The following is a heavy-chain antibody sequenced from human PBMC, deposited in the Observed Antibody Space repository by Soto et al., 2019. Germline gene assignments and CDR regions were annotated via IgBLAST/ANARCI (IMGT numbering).Heavy chain of an antibody. CDR1: GFSLSNVGRG. CDR3: ARNGGGLDY. V-gene: IGHV2-26*01. J-gene: IGHJ4*02. Sequence: QVTLKESDPVLVKPTETLTLTCTVSGFSLSNVGRGVAWIRQPPGKALEWLAYISPNDEKSYNTSLRSRLTISKDTSKSQVVLTMTNMDPVDTATYYCARNGGGLDYWGQGTLVTVSS. CDR2: ISPNDEK. D-gene: IGHD3-16*01.